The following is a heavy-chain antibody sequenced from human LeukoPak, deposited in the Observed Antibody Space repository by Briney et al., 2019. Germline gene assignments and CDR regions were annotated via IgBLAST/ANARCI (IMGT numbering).Heavy chain of an antibody. D-gene: IGHD3-10*01. Sequence: SETLSLTCTVSGGSISSYYWSWIRQPAGKGLEWIWRIYTSGSTNYNPSLKSRVTMSVDTSKNQFSLKLSSVTAADTAVYYCARSITMVRGVIYFDYWGQGTLVTVSS. CDR2: IYTSGST. J-gene: IGHJ4*02. CDR3: ARSITMVRGVIYFDY. CDR1: GGSISSYY. V-gene: IGHV4-4*07.